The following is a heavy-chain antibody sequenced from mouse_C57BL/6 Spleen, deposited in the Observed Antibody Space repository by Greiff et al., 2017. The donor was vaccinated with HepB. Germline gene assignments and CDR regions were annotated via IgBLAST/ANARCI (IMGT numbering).Heavy chain of an antibody. CDR3: ARYDYDGRDYYAMDY. CDR2: INPSNGGT. D-gene: IGHD2-4*01. J-gene: IGHJ4*01. CDR1: GYTFTSYW. Sequence: QVQLQQSGTELVKPGASVKLSCKASGYTFTSYWMHWVKQRPGQGLEWIGNINPSNGGTNYNEKFKSKATLTVDKSSSTAYMQLSSLTSEDSAVYYCARYDYDGRDYYAMDYWGQGTSVTVSS. V-gene: IGHV1-53*01.